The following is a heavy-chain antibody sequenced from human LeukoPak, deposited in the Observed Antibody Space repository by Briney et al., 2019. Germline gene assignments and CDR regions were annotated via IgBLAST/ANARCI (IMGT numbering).Heavy chain of an antibody. V-gene: IGHV4-4*07. CDR1: GGSISSYY. CDR2: IYTSGST. Sequence: SETLSHTCTVSGGSISSYYWSWIRQPAGKGLEWIGRIYTSGSTNYNPSLKSRVTMSVDTSKNQFSLKLSSVTAADTAVYYCARGMDSSGYYALDYWGQGTLVTVSS. D-gene: IGHD3-22*01. CDR3: ARGMDSSGYYALDY. J-gene: IGHJ4*02.